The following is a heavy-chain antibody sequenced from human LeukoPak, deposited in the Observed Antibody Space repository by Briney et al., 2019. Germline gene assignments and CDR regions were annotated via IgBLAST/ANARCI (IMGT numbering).Heavy chain of an antibody. D-gene: IGHD2-15*01. J-gene: IGHJ4*02. V-gene: IGHV3-74*01. CDR2: IYTDDIST. Sequence: PGGSLRLSCAASGFTLSSYWMHWVRQVPGKGLMWVSVIYTDDISTNYADSVKGRFTISRDNAENTLCLQMNSLRAEDTAVYYCARGYCIGNACHSSYFDYWGRGTLVSVSS. CDR3: ARGYCIGNACHSSYFDY. CDR1: GFTLSSYW.